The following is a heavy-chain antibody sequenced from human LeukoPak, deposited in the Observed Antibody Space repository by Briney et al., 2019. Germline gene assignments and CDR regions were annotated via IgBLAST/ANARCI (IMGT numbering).Heavy chain of an antibody. J-gene: IGHJ3*02. Sequence: RASVKVSCKASGGTFSSYAISWVRQAPGQGLEWMGGIIPIFGTANYAQKFQGRVTITADKSTSTAYMELSSLRSEDTAVYYCAREGGGCGGDCYTTRDAFDIWGQGTMVTVSS. CDR3: AREGGGCGGDCYTTRDAFDI. CDR2: IIPIFGTA. V-gene: IGHV1-69*06. D-gene: IGHD2-21*02. CDR1: GGTFSSYA.